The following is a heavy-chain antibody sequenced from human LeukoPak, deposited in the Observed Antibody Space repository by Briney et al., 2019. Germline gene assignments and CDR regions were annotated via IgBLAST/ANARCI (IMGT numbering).Heavy chain of an antibody. CDR2: MYYSGST. CDR3: AKPSNYYGSATDAFDF. Sequence: SETLSLTCTVSGGSISSRSYYWGWIRQPPGKGLEWIGSMYYSGSTYYTPSLKSRVTLSVDTSKNQFSLTLSSVTAADTAVYYCAKPSNYYGSATDAFDFWGHGTMVTVSS. D-gene: IGHD3-10*01. V-gene: IGHV4-39*07. CDR1: GGSISSRSYY. J-gene: IGHJ3*01.